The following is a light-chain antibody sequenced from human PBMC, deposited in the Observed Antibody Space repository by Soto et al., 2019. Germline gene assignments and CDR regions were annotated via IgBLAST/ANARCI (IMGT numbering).Light chain of an antibody. Sequence: SYELTQSPSVSVAPGQTVSITCGGYNIGSKSVHWYQQKPGQAPVLVVYDDSDRHSGIPERFSGSNSGNTATLTITRVEAGDEADYHCLVWDSRSEHYVFGTGTKV. J-gene: IGLJ1*01. CDR1: NIGSKS. V-gene: IGLV3-21*02. CDR3: LVWDSRSEHYV. CDR2: DDS.